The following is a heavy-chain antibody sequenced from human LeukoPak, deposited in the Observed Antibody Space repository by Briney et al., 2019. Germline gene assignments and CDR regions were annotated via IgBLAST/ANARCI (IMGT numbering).Heavy chain of an antibody. Sequence: GASVKVSCKASGGTFSSYAISWVRQAPGQGLEWMGRIIPIFGTANYAQEFQGRVTITADKSTSTAYMELSSLRSEDTAVYYCARVGSRGYSGYDYNWFDPWGQGTLVTVSS. CDR3: ARVGSRGYSGYDYNWFDP. V-gene: IGHV1-69*06. J-gene: IGHJ5*02. CDR1: GGTFSSYA. D-gene: IGHD5-12*01. CDR2: IIPIFGTA.